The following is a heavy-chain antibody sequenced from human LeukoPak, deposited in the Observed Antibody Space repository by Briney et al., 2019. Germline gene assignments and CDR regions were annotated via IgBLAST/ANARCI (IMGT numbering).Heavy chain of an antibody. D-gene: IGHD3-22*01. V-gene: IGHV4-61*02. CDR2: IYTSGST. CDR3: ARASYSYDINGWVPFDY. CDR1: GNSISSGDNY. Sequence: PSETLSLTCTVSGNSISSGDNYWSWIRQPAGKGVEWIGRIYTSGSTNYNPSLKSRVTISGDTSKNQFSLRLSSVTAADTAVYYCARASYSYDINGWVPFDYWGQGTLVTVSS. J-gene: IGHJ4*02.